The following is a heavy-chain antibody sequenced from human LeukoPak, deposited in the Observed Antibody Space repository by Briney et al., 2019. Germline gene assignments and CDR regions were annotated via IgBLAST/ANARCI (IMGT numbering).Heavy chain of an antibody. J-gene: IGHJ4*02. CDR2: IYSGGST. Sequence: PGGSLRLSCAASGFTVSSNYMSWVRQAPGKGLEWVSVIYSGGSTYYADSVKGRFTISRDNSKNTLYLQMNSLRAEDTAVYYCAKFMEAEVVVAATPFDYWGQGTLVTVSS. CDR3: AKFMEAEVVVAATPFDY. D-gene: IGHD2-15*01. CDR1: GFTVSSNY. V-gene: IGHV3-66*01.